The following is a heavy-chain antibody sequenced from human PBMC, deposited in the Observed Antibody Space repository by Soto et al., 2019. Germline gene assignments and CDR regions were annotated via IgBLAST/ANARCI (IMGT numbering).Heavy chain of an antibody. D-gene: IGHD5-12*01. Sequence: PGGSLRLSCASSGFTFISYGMHWVRQAPGKGLEWVAVISYDGSNKYYADSVKGRFTISRDNSKNTLYLQMNNLRAEDTAVYYCAKDRGYDPLYYYYYGMDVWGQGTTVTVSS. CDR1: GFTFISYG. CDR2: ISYDGSNK. CDR3: AKDRGYDPLYYYYYGMDV. V-gene: IGHV3-30*18. J-gene: IGHJ6*02.